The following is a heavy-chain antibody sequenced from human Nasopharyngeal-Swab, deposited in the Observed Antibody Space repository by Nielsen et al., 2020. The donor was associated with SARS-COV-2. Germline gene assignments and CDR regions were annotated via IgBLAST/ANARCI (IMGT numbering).Heavy chain of an antibody. V-gene: IGHV3-21*01. D-gene: IGHD3-10*01. Sequence: GESLKISCAASGFTFSSYSMNWVRQAPGKGLEWVSSISSSSSYIYYADSVKGRFTISRDNAKNSLYLQMNSLRAEDTAVYYCAKGRGADYWGQGTLVTVSS. CDR1: GFTFSSYS. CDR3: AKGRGADY. CDR2: ISSSSSYI. J-gene: IGHJ4*02.